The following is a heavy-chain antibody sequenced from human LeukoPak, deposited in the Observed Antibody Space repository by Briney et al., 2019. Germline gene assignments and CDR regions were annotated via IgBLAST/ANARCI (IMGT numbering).Heavy chain of an antibody. V-gene: IGHV1-2*02. CDR2: SNPNSGDT. CDR1: GYTFTGQY. J-gene: IGHJ6*03. D-gene: IGHD1-26*01. CDR3: ARDLRSISDYYYYYYMDV. Sequence: ASVKVSCKASGYTFTGQYMHWVRQAPGQGLEWMGWSNPNSGDTNYAQKFQGRVTMTRDTSISTAYMELSRLRSDDTAVYYCARDLRSISDYYYYYYMDVWGKGTTVTVSS.